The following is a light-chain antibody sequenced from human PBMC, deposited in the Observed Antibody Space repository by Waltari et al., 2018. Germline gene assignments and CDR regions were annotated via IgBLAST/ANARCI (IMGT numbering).Light chain of an antibody. CDR2: GAS. V-gene: IGKV3-20*01. J-gene: IGKJ2*01. Sequence: VLTQSPDTLSLSPGERAPLSCRSSESLTKRYLAWYQQKPGQPPRLLTYGASSRAAGIPYRFSGSGSGTDFTLTISRLEPEDFAVYYCQQYTSSIMYTFGQGTKLEIK. CDR3: QQYTSSIMYT. CDR1: ESLTKRY.